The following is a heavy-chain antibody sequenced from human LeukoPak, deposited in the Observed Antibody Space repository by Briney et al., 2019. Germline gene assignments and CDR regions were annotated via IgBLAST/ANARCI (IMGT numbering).Heavy chain of an antibody. CDR2: IGTTGDT. J-gene: IGHJ6*03. D-gene: IGHD2-15*01. CDR1: GFTFTTYD. Sequence: GGSLRLSCAASGFTFTTYDMHWVRQATGKGLEWVSAIGTTGDTYYPGAVKGRFTISRENAKNSLYLQMNSLRAGDTAVYYCARDRGGGHMDVWGKGTTVTISS. CDR3: ARDRGGGHMDV. V-gene: IGHV3-13*01.